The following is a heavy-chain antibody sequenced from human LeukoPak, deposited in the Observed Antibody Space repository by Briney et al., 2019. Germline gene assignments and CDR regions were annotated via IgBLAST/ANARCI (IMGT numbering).Heavy chain of an antibody. Sequence: SDTLSLTCTVSGGFISMYYGSWIRQPPEGGLECLGYVYYSGSTNYNPSLKSRVTISVDTSKNQFSLKLSSVTAADTAVYYCARDHRYSYGHYYYYYMDVWGKGTTVTISS. V-gene: IGHV4-59*01. D-gene: IGHD5-18*01. CDR3: ARDHRYSYGHYYYYYMDV. CDR1: GGFISMYY. J-gene: IGHJ6*03. CDR2: VYYSGST.